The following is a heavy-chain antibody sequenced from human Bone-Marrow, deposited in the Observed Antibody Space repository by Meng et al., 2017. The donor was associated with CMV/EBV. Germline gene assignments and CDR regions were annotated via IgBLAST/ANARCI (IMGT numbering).Heavy chain of an antibody. Sequence: SETLSLTCTVSGGSVSSGSYYWSWIRQPPGKGLEWIGYIYYSGSTNYNPSLKSRVTISVDTSKNQFSLKLSPVTAADTAVYYCARDCAPRLCYYGMDVWGQGTTVTVSS. J-gene: IGHJ6*02. V-gene: IGHV4-61*01. CDR1: GGSVSSGSYY. D-gene: IGHD2-2*01. CDR3: ARDCAPRLCYYGMDV. CDR2: IYYSGST.